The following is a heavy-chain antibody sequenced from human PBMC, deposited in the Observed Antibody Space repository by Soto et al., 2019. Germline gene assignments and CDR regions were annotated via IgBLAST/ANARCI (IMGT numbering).Heavy chain of an antibody. CDR1: GFTFSTYS. V-gene: IGHV3-48*01. CDR3: ARRGYCSGGSCPLLPYYFDY. D-gene: IGHD2-15*01. Sequence: GGSLRLSCAVSGFTFSTYSMNWVRQAPGKGLEWVSYISSSSGSIYYADSVKGRFTISRDNAKNSLYLQMNSLRADDTAVYYCARRGYCSGGSCPLLPYYFDYWGQGALVTVSS. J-gene: IGHJ4*02. CDR2: ISSSSGSI.